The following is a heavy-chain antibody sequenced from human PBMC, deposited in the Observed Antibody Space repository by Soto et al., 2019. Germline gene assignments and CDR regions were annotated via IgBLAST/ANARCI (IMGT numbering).Heavy chain of an antibody. D-gene: IGHD3-16*02. CDR3: ARGPSYDYVWGSYRDTTYAFDI. CDR1: GGSFSGYY. CDR2: INHRGST. Sequence: QVQLQQWGAGLLKPSETLSLTCAVYGGSFSGYYWSWIRQPPGKGLEWIGEINHRGSTNYNPSLKSRVTISVDTSKNKVSLKLSSVTAADTAVYSCARGPSYDYVWGSYRDTTYAFDIWGQGTMVTFSS. V-gene: IGHV4-34*01. J-gene: IGHJ3*02.